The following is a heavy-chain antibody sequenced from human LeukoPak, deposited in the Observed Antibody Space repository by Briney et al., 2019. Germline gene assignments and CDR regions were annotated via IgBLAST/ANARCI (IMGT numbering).Heavy chain of an antibody. CDR3: AKDGSTHYYYYYGMDV. CDR2: ISYDGSNK. J-gene: IGHJ6*02. V-gene: IGHV3-30*18. Sequence: GRSLRLSCAASGFTFSSYGMHWVRQAPGKGLEWVAVISYDGSNKYYADSVKGRFTISRDNSKNTPYLQMNSLRAEDTAVYYCAKDGSTHYYYYYGMDVWGQGTTVTVSS. D-gene: IGHD2-2*01. CDR1: GFTFSSYG.